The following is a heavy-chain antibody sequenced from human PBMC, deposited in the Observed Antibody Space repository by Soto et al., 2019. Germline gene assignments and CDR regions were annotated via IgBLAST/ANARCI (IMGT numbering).Heavy chain of an antibody. Sequence: QGHLLQSGAEVQKPGASVKVSCKGSGYGFTTYGITWVRQAPGQGLEWMAWISAHKGNTNYAQKLQGKVTVTRDTSTSTAYMELRSLRSDDTAVYYCARGRYGDYWGQGALVTVSS. CDR1: GYGFTTYG. V-gene: IGHV1-18*01. J-gene: IGHJ4*02. CDR2: ISAHKGNT. D-gene: IGHD1-26*01. CDR3: ARGRYGDY.